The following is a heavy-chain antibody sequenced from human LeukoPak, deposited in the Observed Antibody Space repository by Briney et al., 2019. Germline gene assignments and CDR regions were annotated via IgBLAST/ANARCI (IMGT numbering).Heavy chain of an antibody. J-gene: IGHJ3*02. Sequence: GESLKISCKASGYTFTTNWIGWVRQMPGKGLEWMGIIYPGDSDTRYSPSFQGQVTISVDKSISNAYLQWSGLMASDTAIYYCARRQLGGEAFDIWGQGTVVTVSS. CDR3: ARRQLGGEAFDI. CDR1: GYTFTTNW. D-gene: IGHD3-10*01. V-gene: IGHV5-51*01. CDR2: IYPGDSDT.